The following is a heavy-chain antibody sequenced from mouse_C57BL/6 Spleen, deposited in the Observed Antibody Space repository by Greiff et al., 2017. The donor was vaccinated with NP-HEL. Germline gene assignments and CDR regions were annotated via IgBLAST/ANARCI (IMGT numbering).Heavy chain of an antibody. D-gene: IGHD4-1*01. V-gene: IGHV1-42*01. Sequence: VQLQQSGPELVKPGASVKISCKASGYSFTGYYMNWVKQSPEKSLEWIGEINPSTGGTTSNQKFKAKATLTVDKSSSTAYMQLKSLTSEDSAVYYGARGELAAFDYWGQGTTLTVSS. CDR2: INPSTGGT. CDR3: ARGELAAFDY. CDR1: GYSFTGYY. J-gene: IGHJ2*01.